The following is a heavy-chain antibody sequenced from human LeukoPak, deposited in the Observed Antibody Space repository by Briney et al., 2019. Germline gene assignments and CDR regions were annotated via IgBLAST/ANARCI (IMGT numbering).Heavy chain of an antibody. Sequence: SETLSLTCTVSGGSISSSSYYWGWIRQPPGKGLEWIGYIYYSGSTNYNPSLKSRVTISVDTSKNQFSLKLSSVTAADTAVYYCARIYSEDSSSWYGRFDPWGQGTLVTVSS. CDR2: IYYSGST. D-gene: IGHD6-13*01. J-gene: IGHJ5*02. V-gene: IGHV4-61*05. CDR3: ARIYSEDSSSWYGRFDP. CDR1: GGSISSSSYY.